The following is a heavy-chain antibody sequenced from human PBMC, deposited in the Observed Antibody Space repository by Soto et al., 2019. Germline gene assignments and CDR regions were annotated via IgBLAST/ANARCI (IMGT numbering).Heavy chain of an antibody. J-gene: IGHJ4*02. CDR3: VHRQYSSYFEY. CDR1: GFSFSSVGVG. D-gene: IGHD2-15*01. CDR2: IYWDDDK. V-gene: IGHV2-5*05. Sequence: SGPTLVNPTQTLTLTCNYSGFSFSSVGVGVGWIRQPPGKALEWLALIYWDDDKKYAPSLXNRPTVTTDTSKNQVVLTRINMDPVDTATSYCVHRQYSSYFEYWGQGTRVTVSS.